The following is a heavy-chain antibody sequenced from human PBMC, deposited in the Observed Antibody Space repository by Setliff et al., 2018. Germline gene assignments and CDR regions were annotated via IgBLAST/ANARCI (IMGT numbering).Heavy chain of an antibody. J-gene: IGHJ4*02. Sequence: ETLSLSCAASGFTFTNYWINWVRQAPGKGLEWVANIKQDESEKHYVGSVKGRFTISRDNARNSVYLQMNSLRAEDAAVYYCATSDWYAAFDHWGQGTLVTVSS. CDR2: IKQDESEK. CDR1: GFTFTNYW. CDR3: ATSDWYAAFDH. V-gene: IGHV3-7*01. D-gene: IGHD6-19*01.